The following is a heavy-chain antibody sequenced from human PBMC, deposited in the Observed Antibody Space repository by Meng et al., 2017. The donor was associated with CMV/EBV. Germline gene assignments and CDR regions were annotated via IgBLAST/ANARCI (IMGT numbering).Heavy chain of an antibody. Sequence: GESLKISCAASGFPFSSYAMHWVRQAPGKGLEWVAVISYDGSNKYYADSVKRRFTISRDNSKNKLYLQMNSLRAEDTAVYYCARDLGGVIRFYDYYGMDVWGQGTTVTVSS. CDR3: ARDLGGVIRFYDYYGMDV. CDR1: GFPFSSYA. V-gene: IGHV3-30-3*01. CDR2: ISYDGSNK. J-gene: IGHJ6*02. D-gene: IGHD3-10*01.